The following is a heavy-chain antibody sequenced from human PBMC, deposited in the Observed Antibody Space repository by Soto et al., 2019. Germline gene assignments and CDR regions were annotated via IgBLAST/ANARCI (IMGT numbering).Heavy chain of an antibody. J-gene: IGHJ4*02. V-gene: IGHV1-69*01. CDR3: ARQDRDTPMVPFDV. CDR1: RGTFNRYA. Sequence: QVQLVQSGAEVQKPGSSVKVSCLASRGTFNRYAINWVRQAPGHGLEWLGALVPQFGTPNYAKKFQARVTIVADESTNTTSMELRGLTSDDTAVYYCARQDRDTPMVPFDVWGQGTLVTVSS. D-gene: IGHD5-18*01. CDR2: LVPQFGTP.